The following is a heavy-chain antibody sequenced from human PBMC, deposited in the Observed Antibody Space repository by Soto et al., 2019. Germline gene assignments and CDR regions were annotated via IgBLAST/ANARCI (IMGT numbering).Heavy chain of an antibody. CDR2: INPSGGST. J-gene: IGHJ6*03. CDR1: GYTFTSYY. D-gene: IGHD3-10*01. V-gene: IGHV1-46*03. CDR3: ARGGSGSYYPSLYYYYYMDV. Sequence: GASVKVSCKASGYTFTSYYMHWVRQAPGQGLEWMGIINPSGGSTSYAQKFQGRVTMTRDTSTSTVYMELSSLRSEDTAVYYCARGGSGSYYPSLYYYYYMDVWGKGTTVTVSS.